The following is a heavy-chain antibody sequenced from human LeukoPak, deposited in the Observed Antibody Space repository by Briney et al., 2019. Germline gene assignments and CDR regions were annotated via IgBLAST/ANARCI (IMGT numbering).Heavy chain of an antibody. Sequence: ASVKVSCKASGYTFTTYALNWVRQAPGQGLEWMGWINTNTGNPTYAQGFTGRFVFSVDTSVSTAYLQISGLKAEDTAVYYCARGVEDTGDYWGQGTLVTVSS. D-gene: IGHD2-15*01. V-gene: IGHV7-4-1*02. J-gene: IGHJ4*02. CDR3: ARGVEDTGDY. CDR1: GYTFTTYA. CDR2: INTNTGNP.